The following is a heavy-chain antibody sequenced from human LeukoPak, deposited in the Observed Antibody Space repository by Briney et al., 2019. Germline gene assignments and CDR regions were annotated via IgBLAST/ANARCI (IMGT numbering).Heavy chain of an antibody. D-gene: IGHD2-15*01. J-gene: IGHJ6*03. V-gene: IGHV4-34*01. CDR3: ARGYCSGGSCYSYYYYNYMDV. CDR2: INHSGST. CDR1: GGSFSGYY. Sequence: SETLSLTCAVYGGSFSGYYWSWIRQPPGKGLEWIGEINHSGSTNYNPSLKSRVTISVDTSKNQFSLTLSSVTAADTAVYYCARGYCSGGSCYSYYYYNYMDVWGKGTTVTVSS.